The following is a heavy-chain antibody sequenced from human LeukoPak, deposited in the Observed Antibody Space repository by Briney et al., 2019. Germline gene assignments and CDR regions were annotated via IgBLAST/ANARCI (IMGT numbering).Heavy chain of an antibody. J-gene: IGHJ4*02. Sequence: GASVKVSCKASGYTFTSYDINWVRQATGQGLEWMGWMNPNSGNTGYAQKFQGRVTMTRNTSISTAYMELSSLRSEDTAVYYCARGRKKHRGSGSDYYFDYWGQGTLVTVSS. V-gene: IGHV1-8*01. CDR2: MNPNSGNT. CDR3: ARGRKKHRGSGSDYYFDY. D-gene: IGHD3-10*01. CDR1: GYTFTSYD.